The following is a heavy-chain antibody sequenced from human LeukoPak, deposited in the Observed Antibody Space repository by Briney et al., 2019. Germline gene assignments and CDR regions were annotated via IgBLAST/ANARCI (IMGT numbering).Heavy chain of an antibody. CDR2: ISSSSSYI. D-gene: IGHD3-16*02. Sequence: GGSLRLSCAASGFTFSSYSMNWVRQAPGKWLEWVSSISSSSSYIYYADSVKGRFTISRDNAKNSLYLQMNSLRAEDTAVYYCARGRRDYVWGSYPFDYWGQGTLVTVSS. CDR1: GFTFSSYS. J-gene: IGHJ4*02. V-gene: IGHV3-21*01. CDR3: ARGRRDYVWGSYPFDY.